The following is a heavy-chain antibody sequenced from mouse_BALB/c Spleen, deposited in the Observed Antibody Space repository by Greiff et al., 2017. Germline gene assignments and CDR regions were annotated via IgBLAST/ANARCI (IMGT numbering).Heavy chain of an antibody. CDR2: IYPGDGST. CDR3: ARGDYGSSYVEAMDY. D-gene: IGHD1-1*01. CDR1: GYTFTSYY. Sequence: VQLQQSGPELVKPGASVKMSCKASGYTFTSYYIHWVKQRPGQGLEWIGWIYPGDGSTKYNEKFKGKTTLTADKSSSTAYMLLSSLTSEDSAIYFCARGDYGSSYVEAMDYWGQGTSVTVSS. J-gene: IGHJ4*01. V-gene: IGHV1S56*01.